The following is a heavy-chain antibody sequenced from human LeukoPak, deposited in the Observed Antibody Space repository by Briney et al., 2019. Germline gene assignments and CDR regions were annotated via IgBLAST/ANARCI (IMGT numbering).Heavy chain of an antibody. D-gene: IGHD2-2*01. CDR3: ARGRYCSSTSCHEPIWFDP. CDR2: MNPNSGNT. CDR1: GYTFTSYD. J-gene: IGHJ5*02. Sequence: ASVKVSCKASGYTFTSYDINWVRQATGQGPEWMGWMNPNSGNTGYAQKFQGRVTMTRNTSISTAYMELSSLRSEDTAVYYCARGRYCSSTSCHEPIWFDPWGQGTLVTVSS. V-gene: IGHV1-8*01.